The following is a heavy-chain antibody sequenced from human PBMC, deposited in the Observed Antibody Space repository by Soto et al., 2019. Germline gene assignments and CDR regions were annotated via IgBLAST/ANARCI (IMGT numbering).Heavy chain of an antibody. Sequence: EFLRIFCKGSGYSCTSYWISWVRRMPGKGLERMGIIYPGDSETRYSPSFQGQVTISADKSITTTYLQWSSLKASDTAIYYCARLFDTSGWYDYWGQGTLVTVSS. J-gene: IGHJ4*02. D-gene: IGHD6-19*01. CDR3: ARLFDTSGWYDY. V-gene: IGHV5-51*01. CDR2: IYPGDSET. CDR1: GYSCTSYW.